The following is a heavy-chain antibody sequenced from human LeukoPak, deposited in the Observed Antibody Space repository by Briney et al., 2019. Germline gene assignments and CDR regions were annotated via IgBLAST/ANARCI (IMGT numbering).Heavy chain of an antibody. CDR3: AGPIYEAVEQ. Sequence: SESLSLTCTVSGGSISGYYWSWFRQPPGKGLEWIGYIYHSGRTSYKPSLKSRVTISVDTSKNEFSLKLRFVTAADTAVYYCAGPIYEAVEQWGQGTLVTLSS. CDR2: IYHSGRT. V-gene: IGHV4-59*08. CDR1: GGSISGYY. D-gene: IGHD3-3*01. J-gene: IGHJ4*02.